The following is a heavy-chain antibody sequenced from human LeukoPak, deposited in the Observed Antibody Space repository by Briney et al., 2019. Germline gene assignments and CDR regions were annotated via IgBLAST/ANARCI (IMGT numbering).Heavy chain of an antibody. CDR2: IYYSGST. Sequence: PSETLSLTCTVSGGSISSSSYYWGWIRQPPGKGLEWIGSIYYSGSTYYNPSLKSRVTISVDTSKNQFSLKLSSVTAADTAVYYCASKVKLGSFDYWGQGTLVTVSS. CDR3: ASKVKLGSFDY. J-gene: IGHJ4*02. CDR1: GGSISSSSYY. D-gene: IGHD7-27*01. V-gene: IGHV4-39*07.